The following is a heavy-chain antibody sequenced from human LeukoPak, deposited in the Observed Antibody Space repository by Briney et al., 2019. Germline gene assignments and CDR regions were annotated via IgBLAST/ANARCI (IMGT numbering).Heavy chain of an antibody. CDR1: GFTFSSYW. Sequence: GGSVRLSCAASGFTFSSYWMHWVRQAPGKGLVWVSRINTDGSSTSYADSVKGRFTISRDNAKNTLYLQMNSLRAEDTAVYYCARGGGITIFGVVPDYYYYYMDVWGKGTTVTVSS. CDR3: ARGGGITIFGVVPDYYYYYMDV. D-gene: IGHD3-3*01. V-gene: IGHV3-74*01. J-gene: IGHJ6*03. CDR2: INTDGSST.